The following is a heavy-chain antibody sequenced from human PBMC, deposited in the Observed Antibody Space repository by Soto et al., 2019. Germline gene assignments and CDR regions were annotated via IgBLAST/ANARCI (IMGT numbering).Heavy chain of an antibody. CDR1: GASISSCSSY. CDR2: IYYSGST. CDR3: ARGYDFWSGFDAFDI. D-gene: IGHD3-3*01. Sequence: SESLSLSCTVSGASISSCSSYLGWIGQRPGKGLEWIASIYYSGSTYYNPSLKSRVTISVDTSKNQFSLKLSSVTAADTAVYYCARGYDFWSGFDAFDIWGQGTMVTVSS. V-gene: IGHV4-39*01. J-gene: IGHJ3*02.